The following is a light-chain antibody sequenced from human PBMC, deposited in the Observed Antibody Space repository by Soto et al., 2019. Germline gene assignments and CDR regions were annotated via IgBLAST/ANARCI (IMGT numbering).Light chain of an antibody. J-gene: IGKJ1*01. Sequence: EVVMTQSPGTLSVSPGERATLSCRASQSISRNLAWYQQKPGQAPRLLIYGASNRATGIPDRFSGSGSGTDFTLTISRLEPEDFAVYYCQQYGSSGTFGQGTKVDIK. CDR3: QQYGSSGT. V-gene: IGKV3-20*01. CDR1: QSISRN. CDR2: GAS.